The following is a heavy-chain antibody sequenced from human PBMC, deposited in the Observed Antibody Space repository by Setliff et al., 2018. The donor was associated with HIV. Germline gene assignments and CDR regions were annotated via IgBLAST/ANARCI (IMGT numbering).Heavy chain of an antibody. CDR2: INPNSGGT. V-gene: IGHV1-2*02. CDR1: GYTFTDYY. D-gene: IGHD3-3*01. J-gene: IGHJ5*02. Sequence: ASVKVSCKASGYTFTDYYMHWIRQAPGQGLEWMGWINPNSGGTNYAQKFQGRVTMTRDTSISTAYMELSRLRSDDTAVYFCARVLLITNAVYGVVSNRFDPWGRGSQVTVSS. CDR3: ARVLLITNAVYGVVSNRFDP.